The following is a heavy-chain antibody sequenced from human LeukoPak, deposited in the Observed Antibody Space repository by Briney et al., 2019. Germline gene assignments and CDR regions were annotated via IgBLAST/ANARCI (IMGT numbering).Heavy chain of an antibody. CDR3: ARQGVGYDEPIDY. V-gene: IGHV3-21*01. Sequence: GGSLRLSCAASGFTFSNYNMNWVRQAPGKGLEWVSSISSSSYIYYADSVKGRFTISRDNAKKSLYPQMNSLRAEDTAVYYCARQGVGYDEPIDYWGQGTLVTVSS. CDR2: ISSSSYI. D-gene: IGHD5-12*01. J-gene: IGHJ4*02. CDR1: GFTFSNYN.